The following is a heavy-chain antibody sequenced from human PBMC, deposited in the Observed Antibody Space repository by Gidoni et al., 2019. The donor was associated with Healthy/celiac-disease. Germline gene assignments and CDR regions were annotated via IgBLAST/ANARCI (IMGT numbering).Heavy chain of an antibody. CDR2: ISYDGSNR. Sequence: QVQLVESGGGVVQPGRSLRLSCAASGFTFRSYAMHWVRQAPGKGLEWVAVISYDGSNRYYADSVKGRFTISRDNSKNTLYLQMNSLRAEDTAVYYCARDLEVYSSGYYWGNLDYWGQGTLVTVSS. CDR1: GFTFRSYA. V-gene: IGHV3-30-3*01. D-gene: IGHD3-22*01. CDR3: ARDLEVYSSGYYWGNLDY. J-gene: IGHJ4*02.